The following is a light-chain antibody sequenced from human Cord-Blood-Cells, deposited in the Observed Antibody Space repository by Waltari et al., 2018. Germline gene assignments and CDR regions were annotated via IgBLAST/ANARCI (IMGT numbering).Light chain of an antibody. Sequence: QSALTQPASVSGSPGQSITISCTGTSSDVGGYNYVPWYQHHQGKAPKLMIYDVSKRPSGVSNRFSGSKSGNTASLTISGLQAEDEADYYCSSYTSSSTFVVFGGGTKLTVL. CDR2: DVS. V-gene: IGLV2-14*03. CDR3: SSYTSSSTFVV. J-gene: IGLJ2*01. CDR1: SSDVGGYNY.